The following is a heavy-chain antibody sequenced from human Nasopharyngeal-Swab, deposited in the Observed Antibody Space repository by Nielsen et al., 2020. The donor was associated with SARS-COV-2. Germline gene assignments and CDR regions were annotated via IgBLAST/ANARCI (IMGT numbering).Heavy chain of an antibody. CDR3: ARNEFRSGYYGTAEYYGLDV. V-gene: IGHV4-59*12. CDR1: GGSISSYY. D-gene: IGHD3-3*01. CDR2: IYYSGNT. J-gene: IGHJ6*02. Sequence: SETLSLTCTVSGGSISSYYWSWIRQPPGKGLEWIGYIYYSGNTNYNPSLKSRLTISVDTSKNQFSLKLTSVTAADTAVYYCARNEFRSGYYGTAEYYGLDVWGQGTTVTVSS.